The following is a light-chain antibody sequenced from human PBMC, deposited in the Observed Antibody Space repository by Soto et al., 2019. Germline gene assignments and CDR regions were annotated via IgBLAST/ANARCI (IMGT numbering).Light chain of an antibody. CDR2: AAS. CDR1: QVINNY. CDR3: QKYNSAPWT. V-gene: IGKV1-27*01. Sequence: DIQMTQSPSSLSASVGDRVTITCRASQVINNYLAWYQQKPGKVPKLLIYAASTLQSGVPFRFSGSGSGTDVTLTISSLQPEDVATYYCQKYNSAPWTFGQGTKVEIK. J-gene: IGKJ1*01.